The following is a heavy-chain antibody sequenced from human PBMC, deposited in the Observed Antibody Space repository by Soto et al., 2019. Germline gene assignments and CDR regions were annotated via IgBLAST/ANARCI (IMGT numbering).Heavy chain of an antibody. CDR1: GGSISSYY. D-gene: IGHD3-16*01. CDR2: IYYSGST. J-gene: IGHJ4*02. V-gene: IGHV4-59*08. CDR3: ARHKWGGSFDY. Sequence: SETLSLTCTVSGGSISSYYWSWIRQPPGKGLEWIGYIYYSGSTNYNPSLKSRVTISVDTSKNQFSLKLSSVTAADTAVYYCARHKWGGSFDYWGQGTLVTVSS.